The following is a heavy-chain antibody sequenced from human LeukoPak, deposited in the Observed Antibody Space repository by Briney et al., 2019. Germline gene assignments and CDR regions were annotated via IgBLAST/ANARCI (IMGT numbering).Heavy chain of an antibody. CDR2: ISYGGTNK. CDR3: ARGRAYGEWELLGGDAFDI. CDR1: GFSFSNYG. J-gene: IGHJ3*02. V-gene: IGHV3-30*03. Sequence: GGSLRLSCEASGFSFSNYGVHWVRQVPGKGLEWVAIISYGGTNKYYTDSVKGRFTISRDNAKNTLYLQMNSVRAEDTAVYYCARGRAYGEWELLGGDAFDIWGQGTMVTVSS. D-gene: IGHD1-26*01.